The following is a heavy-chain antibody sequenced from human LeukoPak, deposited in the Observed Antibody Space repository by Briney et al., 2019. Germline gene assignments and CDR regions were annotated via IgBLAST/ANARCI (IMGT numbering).Heavy chain of an antibody. V-gene: IGHV3-30*04. D-gene: IGHD2-15*01. Sequence: GGSLRLSCAASGFTFSSYAMHWVRQAPGKGLEWVAVISYGGSNKYYADSVKGRFTISRDNSKNTLYLQMNSLRAEDTAVYYCARGRNIVVVVAVDYWGQGTLVTVSS. CDR2: ISYGGSNK. J-gene: IGHJ4*02. CDR3: ARGRNIVVVVAVDY. CDR1: GFTFSSYA.